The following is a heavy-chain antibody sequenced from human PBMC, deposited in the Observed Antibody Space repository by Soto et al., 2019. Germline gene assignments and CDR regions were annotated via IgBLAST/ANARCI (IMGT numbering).Heavy chain of an antibody. CDR3: ARDLHRLGGKGSN. V-gene: IGHV1-2*02. CDR2: INPNSVGT. Sequence: QVQLVQSGAEVKKPGASVKVSCKASGYTFTGYYMHWVRQAPAQGLAWMGWINPNSVGTNYAQKFQGRVTMTRDTSISTAYMELSRLRSGDTAVYYCARDLHRLGGKGSNWGQGTLVTVSS. CDR1: GYTFTGYY. D-gene: IGHD1-1*01. J-gene: IGHJ4*02.